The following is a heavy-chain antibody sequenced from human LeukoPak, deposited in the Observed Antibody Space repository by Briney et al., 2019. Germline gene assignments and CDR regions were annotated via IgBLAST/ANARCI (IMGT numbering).Heavy chain of an antibody. CDR3: ARHLGITFGGVIVEDNWFDP. D-gene: IGHD3-16*02. CDR1: GGSISSSSYY. Sequence: PSETLSLTCTVSGGSISSSSYYWGWIRQPPGKGLEWIGSIYYSGSTYYNPSLKSRVTISVDTSKNHFSLKLSSVTAADTAVYYCARHLGITFGGVIVEDNWFDPWGQGTLVTVSS. V-gene: IGHV4-39*01. J-gene: IGHJ5*02. CDR2: IYYSGST.